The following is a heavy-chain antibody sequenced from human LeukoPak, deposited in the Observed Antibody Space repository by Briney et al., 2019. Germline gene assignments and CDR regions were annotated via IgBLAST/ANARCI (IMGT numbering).Heavy chain of an antibody. D-gene: IGHD3-22*01. CDR3: ARAPWAYDSSGYIGYYFDY. V-gene: IGHV1-2*02. CDR1: GYTFIAYY. CDR2: VNHDSGGT. Sequence: ASVKVSCKPSGYTFIAYYIQWVRQAPGQGLEWMGWVNHDSGGTNYAQKFQGRVTMTRDTSISTAYMELSRLRSDDTAVYYCARAPWAYDSSGYIGYYFDYWGQGTLVTVSS. J-gene: IGHJ4*02.